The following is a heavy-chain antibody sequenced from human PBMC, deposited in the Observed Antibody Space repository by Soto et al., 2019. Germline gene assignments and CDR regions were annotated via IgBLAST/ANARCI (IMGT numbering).Heavy chain of an antibody. CDR1: GYTFTSYA. CDR2: INAGNGNT. D-gene: IGHD6-13*01. J-gene: IGHJ3*02. Sequence: QVPLVQSGAEVKKPGASVKVSCKASGYTFTSYAMHWVRQAPGQRLEWMGWINAGNGNTKYSQKFQGRVTITRDTSASTAYMELSSLRSEDTAVYYCARTQGGSSSWYENDAFDIWGQGTMVTVSS. CDR3: ARTQGGSSSWYENDAFDI. V-gene: IGHV1-3*01.